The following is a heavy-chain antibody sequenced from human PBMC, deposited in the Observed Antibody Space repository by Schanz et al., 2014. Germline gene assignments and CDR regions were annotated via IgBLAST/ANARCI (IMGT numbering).Heavy chain of an antibody. V-gene: IGHV3-74*02. Sequence: VNLVESGGGVVQPGGSLRLSCAASGLTLSDYWMHWVRQAPGKGPEWISHIRADGRMTNYAASVEGRFTISRDVAKNTLYLQMFSLRAEDMGVYYCAGGKTTGLAYWGQGTQVAVSS. D-gene: IGHD4-4*01. CDR1: GLTLSDYW. CDR3: AGGKTTGLAY. J-gene: IGHJ4*02. CDR2: IRADGRMT.